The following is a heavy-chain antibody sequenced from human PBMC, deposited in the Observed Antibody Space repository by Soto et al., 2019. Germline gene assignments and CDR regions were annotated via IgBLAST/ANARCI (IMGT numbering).Heavy chain of an antibody. D-gene: IGHD1-1*01. V-gene: IGHV1-18*01. Sequence: QVHLLQSGAEVKKSGASVKVSSKGSGYDFTTYGITWVRQAPGQGLEWMAWISAHNGNTDYAQKLQGRVTVTRDTSTSTAYMELRSLRSDDTAVYYCARGRYGDYWGQGALVTVSS. CDR3: ARGRYGDY. CDR2: ISAHNGNT. CDR1: GYDFTTYG. J-gene: IGHJ4*02.